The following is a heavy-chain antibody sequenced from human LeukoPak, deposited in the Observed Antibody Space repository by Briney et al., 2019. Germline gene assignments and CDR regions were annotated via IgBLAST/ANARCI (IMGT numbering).Heavy chain of an antibody. J-gene: IGHJ3*02. D-gene: IGHD1-26*01. CDR3: ARHRWELNAFGI. V-gene: IGHV4-34*01. Sequence: PSETLSLTCAVYGGSFSGYYWSWIRQPPGKGLEWIGEINHSGSTNYNPSFKSRVTISVDMSKNQFSLILSSVTAADTAVYYCARHRWELNAFGIWGQGTMVTVSS. CDR1: GGSFSGYY. CDR2: INHSGST.